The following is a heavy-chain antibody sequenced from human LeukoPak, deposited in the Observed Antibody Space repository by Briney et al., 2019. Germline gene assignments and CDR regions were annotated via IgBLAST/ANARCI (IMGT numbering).Heavy chain of an antibody. D-gene: IGHD2-21*02. J-gene: IGHJ4*02. V-gene: IGHV3-21*01. CDR3: ARVESGTAAY. CDR2: ISSSSSYI. CDR1: GFTFSSYS. Sequence: PGGSLRLSCAASGFTFSSYSMNWVRQAPGKGLEWVTSISSSSSYIYYADSVKGRFTISRDNAKNSLYLQMNSLRAEDTAVYYCARVESGTAAYWGQGTLVTVSS.